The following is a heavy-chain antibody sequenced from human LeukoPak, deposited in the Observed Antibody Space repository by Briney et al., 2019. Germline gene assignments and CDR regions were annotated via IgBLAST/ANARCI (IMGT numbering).Heavy chain of an antibody. Sequence: SETLSLTCTVSGGSISSGSYYWSWIRQPAGKGLEWIGRIYTSGSTNYNPSPKSRVTISVDTSKNQFSLKLSSVTAADTAVYYCARAAADPYYFDYWGQGTLVTVSS. CDR3: ARAAADPYYFDY. V-gene: IGHV4-61*02. D-gene: IGHD6-13*01. CDR2: IYTSGST. CDR1: GGSISSGSYY. J-gene: IGHJ4*02.